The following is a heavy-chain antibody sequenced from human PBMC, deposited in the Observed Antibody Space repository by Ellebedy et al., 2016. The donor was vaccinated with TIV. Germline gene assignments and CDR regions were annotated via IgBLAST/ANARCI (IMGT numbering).Heavy chain of an antibody. D-gene: IGHD5-12*01. CDR2: MRQDGSEK. CDR3: GTAWTVVATGRGHYFDL. J-gene: IGHJ4*02. CDR1: GAFLSSYW. V-gene: IGHV3-7*03. Sequence: GGSLRLSXAASGAFLSSYWMGWVRQAPGKGLEWVATMRQDGSEKLYVDSVRGRFTISRDNARTSVSLQMNSLRADDTAVYYWGTAWTVVATGRGHYFDLWGRGTLGTVSS.